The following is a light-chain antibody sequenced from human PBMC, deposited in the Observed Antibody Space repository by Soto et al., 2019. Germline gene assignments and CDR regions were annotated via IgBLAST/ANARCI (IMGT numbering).Light chain of an antibody. V-gene: IGLV1-51*02. J-gene: IGLJ1*01. CDR2: END. Sequence: QAVVTQPPSVSAAPGQKVTMSCSGSSSNIGKYYVSWHQQLPGTAPKLLIYENDKRPSGIPDRFSGSKSGTSDTLGITGLQAGDEADYYCVTWDSSLTTFVFGTGTKLTVL. CDR3: VTWDSSLTTFV. CDR1: SSNIGKYY.